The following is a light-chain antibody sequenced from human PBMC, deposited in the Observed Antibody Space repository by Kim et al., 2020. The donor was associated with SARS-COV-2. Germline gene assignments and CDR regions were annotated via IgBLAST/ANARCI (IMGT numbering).Light chain of an antibody. CDR3: QVWDSSTWV. CDR1: NIGSKN. J-gene: IGLJ3*02. V-gene: IGLV3-9*01. CDR2: RDS. Sequence: SVARGQTARITCGGNNIGSKNVHWYQQKPGQAPVLVIYRDSNRPSGIPERFSGSNSGNTATLTISRAQAGDEADYYCQVWDSSTWVFGGGTKVTVL.